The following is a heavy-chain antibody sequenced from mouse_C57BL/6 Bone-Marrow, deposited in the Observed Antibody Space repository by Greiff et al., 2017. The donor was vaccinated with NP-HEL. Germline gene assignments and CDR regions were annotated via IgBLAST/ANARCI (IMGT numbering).Heavy chain of an antibody. CDR1: GFTINDDY. CDR2: IDPETGDT. V-gene: IGHV14-4*01. D-gene: IGHD1-1*01. CDR3: TTRVLRSLGGFDY. J-gene: IGHJ2*01. Sequence: EVKLQESGAELVRPGASVKLSCTASGFTINDDYMHWVKQRPEQGLEWIGWIDPETGDTESASNFPGKATITAATSSTPAYLQLISLAFADTAVYYCTTRVLRSLGGFDYWGQGTAPTVSA.